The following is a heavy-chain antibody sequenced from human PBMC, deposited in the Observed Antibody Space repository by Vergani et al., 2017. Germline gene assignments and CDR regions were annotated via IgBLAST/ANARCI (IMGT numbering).Heavy chain of an antibody. D-gene: IGHD6-6*01. CDR1: GYTFTGYY. Sequence: QVQLVQSGAEVKKPGASVKVSCKASGYTFTGYYMHWVRQAPGQGLEWMGWINPNSGGTNYAQRFPGRVTMTRDTSISTAYMELSRLRSDDPAVYYCARVHESIEYSSSSGDYYYYYMDVWGKGTTVTVSS. CDR2: INPNSGGT. V-gene: IGHV1-2*02. J-gene: IGHJ6*03. CDR3: ARVHESIEYSSSSGDYYYYYMDV.